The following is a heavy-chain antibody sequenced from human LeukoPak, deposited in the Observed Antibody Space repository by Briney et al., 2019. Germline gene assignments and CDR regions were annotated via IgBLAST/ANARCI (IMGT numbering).Heavy chain of an antibody. V-gene: IGHV3-15*01. J-gene: IGHJ4*02. CDR1: GFTFSNAW. Sequence: GGSLRLSCVASGFTFSNAWMSWVRQAPGKGRWWVVRIKSKTDGGTTDYAAPVKGRFTISRDDSKTTLYLQMNSLKTEDTAVYYCTTDLSERYYFDYWGQGTLVTVSS. D-gene: IGHD5/OR15-5a*01. CDR3: TTDLSERYYFDY. CDR2: IKSKTDGGTT.